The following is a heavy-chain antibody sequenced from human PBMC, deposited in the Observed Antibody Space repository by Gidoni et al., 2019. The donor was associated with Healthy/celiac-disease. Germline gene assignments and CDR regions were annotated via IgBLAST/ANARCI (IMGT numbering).Heavy chain of an antibody. CDR3: ARETYCSSTSCYRWSRAFDI. CDR1: GGTCSSYA. V-gene: IGHV1-69*09. J-gene: IGHJ3*02. D-gene: IGHD2-2*01. CDR2: IIPILGIA. Sequence: QVQLVQSGAEVKKPGSSVKVSCTAAGGTCSSYAISWVRQAAGQGLEWMGRIIPILGIANYAQKFQGRVTITADKSTSTAYMELSSLRSEDTAVYYCARETYCSSTSCYRWSRAFDIWGQGTMVTVSS.